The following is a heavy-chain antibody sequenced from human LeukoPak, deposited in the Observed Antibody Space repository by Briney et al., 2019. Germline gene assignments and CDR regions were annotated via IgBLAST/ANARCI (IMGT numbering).Heavy chain of an antibody. CDR1: GYTFTNYD. V-gene: IGHV1-8*03. J-gene: IGHJ4*02. Sequence: ASVKVSCKASGYTFTNYDINWVRQATGQGVERMGWMNPNSGNTGYAQKFQGRVTITRNTSISTAYMELSSLRSEYTAVYYCAREVYYDSSGYYNWGQGTLVTVSS. CDR2: MNPNSGNT. CDR3: AREVYYDSSGYYN. D-gene: IGHD3-22*01.